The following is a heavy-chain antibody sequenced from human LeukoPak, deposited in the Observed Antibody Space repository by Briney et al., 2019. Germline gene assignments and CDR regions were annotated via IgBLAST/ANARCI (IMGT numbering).Heavy chain of an antibody. CDR1: GFTSSSYA. D-gene: IGHD2-21*01. CDR2: ISGSSSNT. J-gene: IGHJ2*01. Sequence: GGSLRLSCAASGFTSSSYAMSWVRQAPGKGLEWVSAISGSSSNTYYADSGKGRFTISRDNSKNTVYLQMNSLRAEDTAVYYCAKAAVASWYFDLWGRGTLVTVSS. V-gene: IGHV3-23*01. CDR3: AKAAVASWYFDL.